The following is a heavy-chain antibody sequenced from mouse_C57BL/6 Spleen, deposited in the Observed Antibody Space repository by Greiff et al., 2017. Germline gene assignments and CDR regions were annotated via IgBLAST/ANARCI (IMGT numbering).Heavy chain of an antibody. CDR2: IYPGAGDT. CDR1: GYAFSSYW. D-gene: IGHD2-14*01. J-gene: IGHJ2*01. V-gene: IGHV1-80*01. Sequence: VQLQLSGAELVKPGASVKISCKASGYAFSSYWMNWVKQRPGKGLEWIGQIYPGAGDTTYNGQFKGKATLTADTSSSTAYMQLSSLTSEDSAVYFCARSGYDDYWGQGTTLTVSA. CDR3: ARSGYDDY.